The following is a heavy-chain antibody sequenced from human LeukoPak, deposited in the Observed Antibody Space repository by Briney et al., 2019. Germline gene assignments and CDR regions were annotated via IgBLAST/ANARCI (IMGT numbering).Heavy chain of an antibody. V-gene: IGHV3-23*01. D-gene: IGHD6-6*01. Sequence: QPGGSLRLSCAASGFTFISYAMSWVRQAPGEGLEWVSAISGSGGSTYYADSVKGRFTISRDNSKNTLYLQMNSLRAEDTAVYYCAKDGIAARLADYWGQGTLVTVSS. CDR1: GFTFISYA. J-gene: IGHJ4*02. CDR3: AKDGIAARLADY. CDR2: ISGSGGST.